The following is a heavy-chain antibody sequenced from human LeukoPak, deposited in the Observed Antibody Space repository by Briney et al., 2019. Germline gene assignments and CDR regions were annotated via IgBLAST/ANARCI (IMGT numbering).Heavy chain of an antibody. J-gene: IGHJ5*02. V-gene: IGHV4-4*07. CDR2: IYISGST. CDR3: ARDVIGYGFGWFDP. Sequence: SETLSLTCTVSGGSISSYYWSWIRQPAGKGLEWIGRIYISGSTNYNPSLKSRVTMSVDTSKNQFSLKLSSVTAADTAVYYCARDVIGYGFGWFDPWGQGTLVTVSS. CDR1: GGSISSYY. D-gene: IGHD3-10*01.